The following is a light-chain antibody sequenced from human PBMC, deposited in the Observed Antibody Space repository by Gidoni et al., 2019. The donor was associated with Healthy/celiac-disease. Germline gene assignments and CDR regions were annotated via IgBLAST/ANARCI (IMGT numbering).Light chain of an antibody. CDR3: QQYGSSRT. V-gene: IGKV3-20*01. Sequence: SQSVSSSYLAWYQQKPGQAPRILIYGASSRATGIPDRFSGSGSGTDFTLTISRLEPEDFAVYYCQQYGSSRTFXGXTKVEIK. J-gene: IGKJ4*01. CDR1: QSVSSSY. CDR2: GAS.